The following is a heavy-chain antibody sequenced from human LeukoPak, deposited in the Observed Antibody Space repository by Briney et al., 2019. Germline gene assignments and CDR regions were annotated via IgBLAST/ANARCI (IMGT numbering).Heavy chain of an antibody. J-gene: IGHJ4*02. D-gene: IGHD2-15*01. CDR1: GFTFTNYA. CDR3: AKAPGLLDFDY. Sequence: GGSLRLSCAASGFTFTNYAMNWVLQAPGKGLEWVSTISVSGGTTYYADSVKGRFTISRDNSKNTLYLQMNSLRAEDTAVYYCAKAPGLLDFDYWGQGALVTVSS. CDR2: ISVSGGTT. V-gene: IGHV3-23*01.